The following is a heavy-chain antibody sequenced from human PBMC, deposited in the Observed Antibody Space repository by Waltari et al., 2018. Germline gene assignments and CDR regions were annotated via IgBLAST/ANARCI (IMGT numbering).Heavy chain of an antibody. Sequence: QVQLVESGGAMVQPGGSLRLSCEASGISIIDYYMSWVRQAPGKGLEWIAYISKSGGSRNYAGSVQGRFSVSRDNAQNSLFLHLNNLRDEDTAMYFCASHFSGWGQGTLVTVSS. CDR2: ISKSGGSR. CDR1: GISIIDYY. V-gene: IGHV3-11*01. J-gene: IGHJ4*02. CDR3: ASHFSG.